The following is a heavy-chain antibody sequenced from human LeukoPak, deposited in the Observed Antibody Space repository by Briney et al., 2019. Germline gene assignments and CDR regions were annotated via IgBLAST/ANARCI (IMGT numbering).Heavy chain of an antibody. CDR1: GGSISSGGYY. Sequence: SETLSLTCTVSGGSISSGGYYWSWIRQHPGKGLEWIGYIYYSGSTYYNPSLKSRVTISVDTSKNQFSLKLSSVTAADTAVYYCARVGGYGSGSYYGSSGWDYFDYWGQGTLVTVSS. D-gene: IGHD3-10*01. CDR3: ARVGGYGSGSYYGSSGWDYFDY. J-gene: IGHJ4*02. V-gene: IGHV4-31*03. CDR2: IYYSGST.